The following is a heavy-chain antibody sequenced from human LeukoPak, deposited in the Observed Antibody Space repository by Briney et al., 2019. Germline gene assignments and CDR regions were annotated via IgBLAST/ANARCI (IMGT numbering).Heavy chain of an antibody. CDR3: ARGRAARSFNYYYYYYMDV. Sequence: NTGGSLRLSCAASRLTFSNYAMSWIRQPPGKGLEWIGYIYYSGSTNYNPSLKSRVTISVDTSKNQFSLKLSSVTAADTAVYYCARGRAARSFNYYYYYYMDVWGKGTTVTVSS. CDR1: RLTFSNYA. V-gene: IGHV4-59*01. D-gene: IGHD6-6*01. CDR2: IYYSGST. J-gene: IGHJ6*03.